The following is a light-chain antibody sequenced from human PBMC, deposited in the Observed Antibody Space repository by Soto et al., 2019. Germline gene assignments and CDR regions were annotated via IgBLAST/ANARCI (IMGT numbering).Light chain of an antibody. V-gene: IGKV3-11*01. CDR2: DSS. CDR1: QSVSTY. J-gene: IGKJ4*01. Sequence: EIVLTQSPATLSLSPGERATLSCRASQSVSTYLAWYQQKPGQAPRLLIYDSSDRATGIPDRFSGSGSGTDFTLTISSLEPEDFAVYYCQQRYNWPTFGGGTKVEIK. CDR3: QQRYNWPT.